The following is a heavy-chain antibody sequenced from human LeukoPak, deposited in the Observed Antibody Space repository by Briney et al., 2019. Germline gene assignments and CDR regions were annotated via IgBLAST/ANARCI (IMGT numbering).Heavy chain of an antibody. V-gene: IGHV3-30-3*01. Sequence: GGSLRLSCAASGFTFSSYWMSWVRQAPGKGLEWVAVISYDGSNKYYADSVKGRFTISRDNSKNTLYLQMNSLRAEDTAVYYCARGGGYYYYYMDVWGKGTTVTVSS. CDR1: GFTFSSYW. CDR3: ARGGGYYYYYMDV. J-gene: IGHJ6*03. CDR2: ISYDGSNK.